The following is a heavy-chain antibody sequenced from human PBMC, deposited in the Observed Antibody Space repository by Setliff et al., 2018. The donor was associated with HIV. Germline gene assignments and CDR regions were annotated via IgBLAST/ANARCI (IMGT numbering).Heavy chain of an antibody. D-gene: IGHD3-10*02. CDR3: ARVQYHYVNNGDSYYFTH. J-gene: IGHJ4*01. CDR1: GGSFSGYY. Sequence: SETLSLTCAVYGGSFSGYYWSWIRQPPGKGLEGIGEINHSGSTNYNPSLKSRVTISVDTSMDQFSLKLNSVTAADTAVYYCARVQYHYVNNGDSYYFTHWGHGTLVTVSS. V-gene: IGHV4-34*01. CDR2: INHSGST.